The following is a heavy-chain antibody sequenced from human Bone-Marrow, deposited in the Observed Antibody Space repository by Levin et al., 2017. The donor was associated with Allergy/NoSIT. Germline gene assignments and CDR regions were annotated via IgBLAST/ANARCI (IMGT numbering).Heavy chain of an antibody. CDR2: IYPGDSER. D-gene: IGHD3-3*01. V-gene: IGHV5-51*01. J-gene: IGHJ4*02. CDR3: AGLDYTSTWHIFDY. Sequence: GESLKISCKGSGYRFTSYWIGWVRQMPGKGLEWMGIIYPGDSERRYSPSLRGQVTISDDTSTNTAYLRWSRLKASDSAIYYCAGLDYTSTWHIFDYWGQGTVVTVSS. CDR1: GYRFTSYW.